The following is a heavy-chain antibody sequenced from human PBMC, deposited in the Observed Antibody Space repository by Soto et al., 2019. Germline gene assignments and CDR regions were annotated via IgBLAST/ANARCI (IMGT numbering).Heavy chain of an antibody. Sequence: EVQLLESGGGLVQPGGSLRLSCAVSGFSFSNYAMSWVRQAPGKGLEWVSSISGSGGSTYYADSVKGRLTISRDNSKNSLYLQMNSLRAEDTALYYCAKVPRSSVGVVRGDFDYWGQGTLVTVSS. CDR1: GFSFSNYA. CDR3: AKVPRSSVGVVRGDFDY. J-gene: IGHJ4*02. D-gene: IGHD3-10*02. V-gene: IGHV3-23*01. CDR2: ISGSGGST.